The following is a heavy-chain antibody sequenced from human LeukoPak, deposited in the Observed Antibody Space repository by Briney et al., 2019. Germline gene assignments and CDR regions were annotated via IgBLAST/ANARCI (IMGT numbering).Heavy chain of an antibody. J-gene: IGHJ4*02. Sequence: ASVNLSCKASAGTFSSNSNSWVRHGPGQGLEWMGRIIPIFGTANYAQKYQGIVTITTDATTSTAYMELSSLRSKDTAVYYCARGPYGDYSREGYYFDDWGQGTLGTVS. CDR2: IIPIFGTA. V-gene: IGHV1-69*05. D-gene: IGHD4-17*01. CDR3: ARGPYGDYSREGYYFDD. CDR1: AGTFSSNS.